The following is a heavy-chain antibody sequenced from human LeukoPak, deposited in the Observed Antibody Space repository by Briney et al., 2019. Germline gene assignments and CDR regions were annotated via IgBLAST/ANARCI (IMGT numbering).Heavy chain of an antibody. V-gene: IGHV3-30*04. CDR1: VFTFFSYA. CDR3: ARCGNNCYGEVWLDY. D-gene: IGHD2-21*02. Sequence: GGALRLSCAPSVFTFFSYAMHCVRQAPGKGLEWVSVTLHDVTTNASADSGKGRFTTSRNNPKTPLFRQIKSRRGDKPAVYNCARCGNNCYGEVWLDYWGQGTLVTVSS. CDR2: TLHDVTTN. J-gene: IGHJ4*02.